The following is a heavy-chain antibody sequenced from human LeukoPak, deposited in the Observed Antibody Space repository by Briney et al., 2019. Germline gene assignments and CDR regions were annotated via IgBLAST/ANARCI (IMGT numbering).Heavy chain of an antibody. CDR1: GGSISSSSYY. Sequence: SETLSLTCTVSGGSISSSSYYWGWIRQPPGKGLEWIGGIYYSGSTYYNPSLKSRVTISVDTSKNQFSLKLSSVTAADTAVYYCARNGDPADYWGQGTLVTVSS. CDR3: ARNGDPADY. J-gene: IGHJ4*02. D-gene: IGHD2-21*02. V-gene: IGHV4-39*07. CDR2: IYYSGST.